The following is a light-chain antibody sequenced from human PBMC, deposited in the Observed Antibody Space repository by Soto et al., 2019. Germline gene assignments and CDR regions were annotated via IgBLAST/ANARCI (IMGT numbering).Light chain of an antibody. CDR2: DAS. V-gene: IGKV1-5*01. CDR3: QQCYMGWT. J-gene: IGKJ1*01. CDR1: QSIGSR. Sequence: DIELTRSPALLSASAWDRVTITCRASQSIGSRLAWYQQKPGKAPKLLIYDASTLESGVPSRFSGTGSGTEFTFSITSLQPEDFGTYYCQQCYMGWTFGQGTKVDIK.